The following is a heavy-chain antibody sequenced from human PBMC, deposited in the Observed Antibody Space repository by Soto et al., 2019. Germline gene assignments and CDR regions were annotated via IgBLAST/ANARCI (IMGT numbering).Heavy chain of an antibody. CDR3: TTDSQYYYDSSGYYYFDAFDI. D-gene: IGHD3-22*01. CDR2: IKSKTDGGTT. CDR1: GFTFSNAW. Sequence: PGGSLRLSCAASGFTFSNAWMNWVRQAPGKGLEWVGRIKSKTDGGTTDYAAPVKGRFTISRDDSKNTLYLQMNSLKTEYTAVYYCTTDSQYYYDSSGYYYFDAFDIWGQGTMVTVSS. V-gene: IGHV3-15*07. J-gene: IGHJ3*02.